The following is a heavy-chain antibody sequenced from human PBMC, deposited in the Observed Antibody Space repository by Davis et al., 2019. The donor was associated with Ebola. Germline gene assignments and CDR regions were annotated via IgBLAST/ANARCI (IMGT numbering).Heavy chain of an antibody. D-gene: IGHD3-22*01. CDR2: IYYSGST. CDR3: ARLWGYYDSSGYKLVAFDI. CDR1: GGSISSYY. V-gene: IGHV4-59*08. Sequence: PGGSLRLSCTVSGGSISSYYWSWIRQPPGKGLEWIGYIYYSGSTNYNPSLKSRVTISVDTSKNQFSLKLSSVTAADTAVYYCARLWGYYDSSGYKLVAFDIWGQGTMVTVSS. J-gene: IGHJ3*02.